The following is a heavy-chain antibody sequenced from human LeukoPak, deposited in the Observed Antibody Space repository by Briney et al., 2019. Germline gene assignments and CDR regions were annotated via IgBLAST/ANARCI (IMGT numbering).Heavy chain of an antibody. V-gene: IGHV4-39*07. J-gene: IGHJ5*02. D-gene: IGHD3-3*01. CDR2: IYYSGSP. CDR1: GGSISSSSYY. Sequence: SETLSLTCTVSGGSISSSSYYWGWIRQPPGKGLEWIGSIYYSGSPYYNPSLKSRVTISVDTSKNQFSLKLSSVTAADTAVYYCARAASNYDFWSGYWDNWFDPWGQGTLVTVSS. CDR3: ARAASNYDFWSGYWDNWFDP.